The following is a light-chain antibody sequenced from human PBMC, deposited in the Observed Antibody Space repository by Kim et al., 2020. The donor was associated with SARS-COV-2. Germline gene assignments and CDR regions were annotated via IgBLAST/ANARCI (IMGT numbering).Light chain of an antibody. CDR3: QKYNSALGT. J-gene: IGKJ1*01. Sequence: DIQMTQSPSSLSASVGDRVTITCRASQGISNYLAWYQQKPGKVPKLLIYAASTLQSGVPSRFSGSGSGTDFTLTISSLQPEDVATYYCQKYNSALGTFGQETNVDIK. V-gene: IGKV1-27*01. CDR2: AAS. CDR1: QGISNY.